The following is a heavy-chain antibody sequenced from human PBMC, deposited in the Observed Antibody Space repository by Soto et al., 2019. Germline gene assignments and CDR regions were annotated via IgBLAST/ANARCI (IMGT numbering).Heavy chain of an antibody. CDR2: ISWNSGSI. CDR1: GFTFDDYA. Sequence: EVQLVESGGGLVQPGRSLRLSCAASGFTFDDYAMHWVRQAPGKGLEWVSGISWNSGSIGYADSVKGRFTISRDNAKNSLYLQMKSLRAEDTALYYCAKAGIAAAGSYYYYGMDVWGQGTTVTVSS. CDR3: AKAGIAAAGSYYYYGMDV. V-gene: IGHV3-9*01. D-gene: IGHD6-13*01. J-gene: IGHJ6*02.